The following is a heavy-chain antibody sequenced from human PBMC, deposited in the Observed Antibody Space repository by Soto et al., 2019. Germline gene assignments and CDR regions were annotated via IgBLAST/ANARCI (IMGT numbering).Heavy chain of an antibody. J-gene: IGHJ4*02. D-gene: IGHD2-15*01. CDR3: VRNLAGGTPPFDY. Sequence: ESGGGVVQPGGSLRLSCAASRFSFSDYAMHWVRQAPGKGLEWVAVISNDGNRKYYADSVKGRFTISRDNSKDTLYLQMNGLKPEDTAVFYCVRNLAGGTPPFDYLGQGALVTVSS. V-gene: IGHV3-30-3*01. CDR1: RFSFSDYA. CDR2: ISNDGNRK.